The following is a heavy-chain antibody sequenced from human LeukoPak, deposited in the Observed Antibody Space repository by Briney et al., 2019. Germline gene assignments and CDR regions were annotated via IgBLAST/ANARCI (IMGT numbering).Heavy chain of an antibody. Sequence: GGSLRLSCTASGFTFSSYGMHWVRQAPGKGLEWVAVIWFDGSNKYYADSVKGRLTISRDNSMSTLYLQMNSLRAEDTAVYYCAKAVAATGHYYFGMDVWGQGTTVTVSS. J-gene: IGHJ6*02. CDR1: GFTFSSYG. CDR3: AKAVAATGHYYFGMDV. V-gene: IGHV3-33*06. D-gene: IGHD6-19*01. CDR2: IWFDGSNK.